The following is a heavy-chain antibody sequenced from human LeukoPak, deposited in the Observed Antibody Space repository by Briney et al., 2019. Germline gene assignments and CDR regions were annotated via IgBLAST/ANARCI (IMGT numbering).Heavy chain of an antibody. J-gene: IGHJ4*02. Sequence: ASVKVSCKASGGTFSSYAISWVRQAPGQGLEWMGRIIPILGIANYAQKFQGRVTMTRNTSISTAYMELSSLRSEDTAVYYCARAQTNYDILTGYYEFEDWGQGTLVTVSS. CDR2: IIPILGIA. CDR1: GGTFSSYA. D-gene: IGHD3-9*01. CDR3: ARAQTNYDILTGYYEFED. V-gene: IGHV1-69*04.